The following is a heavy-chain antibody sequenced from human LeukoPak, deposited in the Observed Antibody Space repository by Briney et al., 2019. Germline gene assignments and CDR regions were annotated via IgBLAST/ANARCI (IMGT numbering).Heavy chain of an antibody. D-gene: IGHD4-17*01. CDR3: ARDDYGSNCLDY. CDR1: GASITSYY. J-gene: IGHJ4*02. Sequence: SETLSLTCAVSGASITSYYWTWIRQPPGKGLEWIGYIYHTGNIKYNPSLNSRVTISIDTSKNQFSLKLSSVTAADTAVYYCARDDYGSNCLDYWGQGTLVTVSS. CDR2: IYHTGNI. V-gene: IGHV4-59*12.